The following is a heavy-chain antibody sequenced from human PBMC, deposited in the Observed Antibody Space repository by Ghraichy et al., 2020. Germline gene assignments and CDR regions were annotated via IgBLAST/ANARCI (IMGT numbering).Heavy chain of an antibody. CDR3: AKGVVVAASSRSYYFDS. V-gene: IGHV3-9*01. CDR2: ISWNSGSI. CDR1: GFTFDEHA. J-gene: IGHJ4*02. Sequence: TLSLTCAASGFTFDEHAMHWVRQAPGKGLEWVSGISWNSGSIDYADSVMGRFTISRDNAKNTLFLQMNSLRAEDTAFYYCAKGVVVAASSRSYYFDSWGQGTLVTVSS. D-gene: IGHD2-15*01.